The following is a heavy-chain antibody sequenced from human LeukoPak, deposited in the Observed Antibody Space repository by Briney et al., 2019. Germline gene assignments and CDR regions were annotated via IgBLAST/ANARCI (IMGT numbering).Heavy chain of an antibody. V-gene: IGHV7-4-1*02. D-gene: IGHD6-19*01. Sequence: ASVKVSCTASGYTFTNYAMSWVRQAPGQGLEWMGWISTNAGNPTYAQGFTGRFVFSLDTSVSTAYLQISSLKAEDTAIYYCARPVAGNDYWGQGTLVTVSS. CDR3: ARPVAGNDY. CDR2: ISTNAGNP. CDR1: GYTFTNYA. J-gene: IGHJ4*02.